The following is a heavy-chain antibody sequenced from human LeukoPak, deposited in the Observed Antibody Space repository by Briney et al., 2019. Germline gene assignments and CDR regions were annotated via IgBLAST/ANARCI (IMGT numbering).Heavy chain of an antibody. CDR1: GGSISSYY. CDR3: ARWSIAAAGRFGY. Sequence: SETLSLTCTVSGGSISSYYWSWIRQPPGKGLEWFGYIYYSGSTNYNPSLKSRVTISVDTSKNQFSPKLSSVTAADTAVYYCARWSIAAAGRFGYWGQGTLVTVSS. CDR2: IYYSGST. J-gene: IGHJ4*02. V-gene: IGHV4-59*12. D-gene: IGHD6-13*01.